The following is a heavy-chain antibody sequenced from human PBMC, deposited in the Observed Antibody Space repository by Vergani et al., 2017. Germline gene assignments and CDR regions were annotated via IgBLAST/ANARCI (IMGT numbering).Heavy chain of an antibody. CDR3: TRDRGYSGYDWAYYYDSSGYYRTFYFDY. D-gene: IGHD3-22*01. V-gene: IGHV3-49*03. CDR1: GFTFGDYA. J-gene: IGHJ4*02. Sequence: EVQLVESGGGLVQPGRSLRLSCTASGFTFGDYAMSWLRQAPGKGLEWVGFIRSKAYGGTTEYAASVKGRFTISRDDSKSIAYLQMNSLKTEDTAVYYCTRDRGYSGYDWAYYYDSSGYYRTFYFDYWGQGTLVTVSS. CDR2: IRSKAYGGTT.